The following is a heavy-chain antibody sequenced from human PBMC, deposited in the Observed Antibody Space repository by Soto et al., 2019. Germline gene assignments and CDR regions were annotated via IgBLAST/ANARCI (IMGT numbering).Heavy chain of an antibody. Sequence: AGGSLRLSCAASGFPFSSYWMHWVRQAPGKGLVWISRINSDGSSAIYADSVKGRFIISRDNSKNTLYLQMNSLRAEDTAVYYCARAYSSSLDWFDPWGQGTLVTVSS. CDR2: INSDGSSA. J-gene: IGHJ5*02. D-gene: IGHD6-13*01. V-gene: IGHV3-74*01. CDR3: ARAYSSSLDWFDP. CDR1: GFPFSSYW.